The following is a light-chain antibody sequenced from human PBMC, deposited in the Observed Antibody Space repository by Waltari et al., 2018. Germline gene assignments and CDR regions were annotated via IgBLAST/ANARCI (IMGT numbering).Light chain of an antibody. CDR3: QQYSNWPLT. Sequence: EIVLTQSPATLSLSPGERATLSCRASQSVSSSLAWYQQKPGQAPRLLIYGASSRATGIPDRFRGSGSGTDFTLTISSLEPEDFAVYYCQQYSNWPLTFGGGTKVEIK. CDR1: QSVSSS. CDR2: GAS. V-gene: IGKV3-15*01. J-gene: IGKJ4*01.